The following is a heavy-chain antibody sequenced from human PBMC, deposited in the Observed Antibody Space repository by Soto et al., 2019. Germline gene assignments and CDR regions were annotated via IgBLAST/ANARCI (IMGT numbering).Heavy chain of an antibody. CDR2: VSGSGGNT. J-gene: IGHJ4*02. CDR1: GFTFSNYA. D-gene: IGHD6-13*01. Sequence: VQLFESGGGLVQPGGSLRLSCAASGFTFSNYAMSWVRQAPGKGLEWVSAVSGSGGNTYYADSVQGRFTISRDNSKNMLNLQMNSLRVEDTAVYYCAKLNLFVSAAAGRGPFDYWGQGTLVTVSS. CDR3: AKLNLFVSAAAGRGPFDY. V-gene: IGHV3-23*01.